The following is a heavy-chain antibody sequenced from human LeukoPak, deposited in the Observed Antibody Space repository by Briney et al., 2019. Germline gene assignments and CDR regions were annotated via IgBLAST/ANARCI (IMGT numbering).Heavy chain of an antibody. CDR3: VREEWKYSYDSSGYFSDY. V-gene: IGHV3-74*01. D-gene: IGHD3-22*01. Sequence: PGGSLRLSCAASGFTFSSYWMHWVRQAPGKGLVWVSRINNDGSSTSHADYVKGRFTISRDNAKNTLYLQMNSLRAEDTAVYYCVREEWKYSYDSSGYFSDYWGQGTLATVSS. J-gene: IGHJ4*02. CDR1: GFTFSSYW. CDR2: INNDGSST.